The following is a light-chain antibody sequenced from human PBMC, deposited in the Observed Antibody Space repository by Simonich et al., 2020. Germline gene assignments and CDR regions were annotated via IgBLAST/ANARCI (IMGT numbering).Light chain of an antibody. V-gene: IGLV1-51*01. Sequence: QSVLTQPPSVSAAPGQKVTISCSGSSSNIGNNYVSWYQQLPGTAPKLLIYDNNKRPSGIPDRFSGSKSGTTASLTISGLQPEDEADYYCSTWDYSLSAWVFGGGTKLTVL. CDR3: STWDYSLSAWV. CDR1: SSNIGNNY. J-gene: IGLJ3*02. CDR2: DNN.